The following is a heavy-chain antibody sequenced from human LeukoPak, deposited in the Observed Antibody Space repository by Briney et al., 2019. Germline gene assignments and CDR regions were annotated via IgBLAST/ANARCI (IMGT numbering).Heavy chain of an antibody. CDR3: ARARSGYYYIGYYYCYMDV. J-gene: IGHJ6*03. Sequence: SETLSLTCAVSGYSISSGYYWSWIRQPPGKGLEWIGEINHSGSTNYNPSLKSRVTISVDTSKNQFSLKLSSVTAADTAVYYCARARSGYYYIGYYYCYMDVWGKGTTVTVSS. D-gene: IGHD3-22*01. CDR2: INHSGST. V-gene: IGHV4-34*01. CDR1: GYSISSGYY.